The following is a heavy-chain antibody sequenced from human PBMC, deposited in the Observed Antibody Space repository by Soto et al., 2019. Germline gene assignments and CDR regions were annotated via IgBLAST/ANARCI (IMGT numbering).Heavy chain of an antibody. CDR2: IYYSGST. Sequence: PSETLSLTCTVSGGSISSGGYYWSWIRQHPGKGLEWIGYIYYSGSTYYNPSLKSRVTISVDTSKNQFSLKLSSVTAADTAVYYCARRAAYCGGDCYNNWFDPWGQGTLVTVSS. V-gene: IGHV4-39*01. CDR3: ARRAAYCGGDCYNNWFDP. J-gene: IGHJ5*02. CDR1: GGSISSGGYY. D-gene: IGHD2-21*02.